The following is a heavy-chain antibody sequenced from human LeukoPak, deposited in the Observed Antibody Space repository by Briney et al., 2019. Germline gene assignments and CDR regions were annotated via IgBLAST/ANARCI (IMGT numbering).Heavy chain of an antibody. V-gene: IGHV1-2*06. J-gene: IGHJ3*02. CDR2: INPNSGGT. Sequence: ASVKVSCKASGYTFTGHYMHWVRQAPGQGLEWMGRINPNSGGTNYAQKFQGRVTMTRDTSISTAYMELSRLRSDDTAVYYCARRRNVDTAMVTHDAFDIWGQGTMVTVSS. D-gene: IGHD5-18*01. CDR1: GYTFTGHY. CDR3: ARRRNVDTAMVTHDAFDI.